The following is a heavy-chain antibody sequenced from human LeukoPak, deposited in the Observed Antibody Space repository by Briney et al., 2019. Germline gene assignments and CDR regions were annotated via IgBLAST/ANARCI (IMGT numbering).Heavy chain of an antibody. V-gene: IGHV4-61*02. CDR3: ARGPQVAGYPNFDY. Sequence: SETLSLTCTVSGGSISIGSYYWSWIRQPAGKGLEWIGRIYISGSTNYNPSLKSRVTISVDTSKNQFSLKLSSVTAADTAVYYCARGPQVAGYPNFDYWGPGTLVTVSS. CDR1: GGSISIGSYY. CDR2: IYISGST. D-gene: IGHD6-19*01. J-gene: IGHJ4*02.